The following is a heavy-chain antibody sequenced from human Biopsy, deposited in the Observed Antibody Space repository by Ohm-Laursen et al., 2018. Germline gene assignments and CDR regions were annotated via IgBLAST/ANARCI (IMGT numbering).Heavy chain of an antibody. V-gene: IGHV4-59*08. CDR2: IYYTGST. CDR3: ARHAPTYSGSYWRYFDL. D-gene: IGHD1-26*01. J-gene: IGHJ2*01. CDR1: ACSISSYY. Sequence: SDTLSLTCTVSACSISSYYWSWIRQPPGKGLEWIGYIYYTGSTNYNPSLKSRVTLSVDTSMNHLALRLTSVTAADTAVYYCARHAPTYSGSYWRYFDLWGRGTLVTVSS.